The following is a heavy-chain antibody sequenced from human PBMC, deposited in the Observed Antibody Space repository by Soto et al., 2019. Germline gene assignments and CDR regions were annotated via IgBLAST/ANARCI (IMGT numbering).Heavy chain of an antibody. J-gene: IGHJ4*02. CDR2: ISHSGRT. CDR3: ARAGDSSGYADY. Sequence: QVQLQQWGAGLLKPSETLSLTCAVYGGSFSGYYWSWIRQPPGKGLEWIGEISHSGRTNYNPSLKSRVTISVDTSKNQCSLKLGSVTAADTAVYYCARAGDSSGYADYWGQGILVTVSS. CDR1: GGSFSGYY. D-gene: IGHD3-22*01. V-gene: IGHV4-34*01.